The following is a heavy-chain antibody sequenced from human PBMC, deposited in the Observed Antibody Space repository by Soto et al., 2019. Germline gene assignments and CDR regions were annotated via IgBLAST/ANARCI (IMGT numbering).Heavy chain of an antibody. J-gene: IGHJ6*02. CDR3: AMVDVYVTPSPQDV. Sequence: GQGLEWMGWINAYNGNTNYAQNLQGRLTLTTDTSTTTAYMELRSLRSNDTAIYYCAMVDVYVTPSPQDVWGQGTTVTVSS. V-gene: IGHV1-18*01. D-gene: IGHD3-16*01. CDR2: INAYNGNT.